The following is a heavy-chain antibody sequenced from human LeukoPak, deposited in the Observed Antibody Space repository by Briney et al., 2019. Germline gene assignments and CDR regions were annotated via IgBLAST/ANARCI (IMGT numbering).Heavy chain of an antibody. D-gene: IGHD2-2*01. J-gene: IGHJ4*02. CDR1: GFTFSSYG. CDR2: ISSSSSYI. V-gene: IGHV3-21*01. CDR3: ARESSTSTYFDS. Sequence: GGSLRLSYAASGFTFSSYGMHWVRQAPGKGLEWVSTISSSSSYIYYADSVKGRFTISRDNARDSLYLQMNSLRAEDTAVYYCARESSTSTYFDSWGLGTLVTVSS.